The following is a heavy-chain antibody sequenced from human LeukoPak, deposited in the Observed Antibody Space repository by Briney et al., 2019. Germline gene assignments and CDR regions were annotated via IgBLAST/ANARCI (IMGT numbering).Heavy chain of an antibody. CDR1: GFRFSSYG. Sequence: GGSLRLSCAASGFRFSSYGMHWVRQAPGKGLEWVAVISYDGSNKYYADSVKGRFTISRDNAKNTLYLQMNSLRAEDTAIYYCVRGFDYWGQGTLVTVSS. V-gene: IGHV3-30*03. CDR2: ISYDGSNK. J-gene: IGHJ4*02. CDR3: VRGFDY.